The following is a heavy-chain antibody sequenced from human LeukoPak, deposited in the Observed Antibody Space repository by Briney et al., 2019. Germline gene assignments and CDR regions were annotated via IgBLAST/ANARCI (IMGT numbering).Heavy chain of an antibody. V-gene: IGHV3-7*03. CDR3: ARRNYYFDY. D-gene: IGHD1-7*01. CDR2: INHNGNVN. CDR1: GFTFSSYW. J-gene: IGHJ4*02. Sequence: GGSLRLSCAASGFTFSSYWMNWARQAPGKGLEWVASINHNGNVNYYVDSVKGRFTISRDNAKNSLYLQMSNLRAEDTAVYYCARRNYYFDYWGQGTLVTVSS.